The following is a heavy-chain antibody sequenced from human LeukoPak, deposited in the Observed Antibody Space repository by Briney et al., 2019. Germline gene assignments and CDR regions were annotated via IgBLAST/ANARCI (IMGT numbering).Heavy chain of an antibody. J-gene: IGHJ3*02. CDR3: ARSLFPSGSAFDI. V-gene: IGHV1-69*04. D-gene: IGHD1-26*01. Sequence: SVKVSCTASGGTFSSYAISWVRQAPGQGLEWMGRIIPILGIANYAQKFQGRVTITADKSTSTAYMELSSLRSEDTAVYYCARSLFPSGSAFDIWGQGTMVTVSS. CDR2: IIPILGIA. CDR1: GGTFSSYA.